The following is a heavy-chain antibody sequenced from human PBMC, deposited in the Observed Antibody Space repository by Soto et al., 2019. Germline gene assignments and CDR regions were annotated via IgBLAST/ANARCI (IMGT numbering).Heavy chain of an antibody. V-gene: IGHV3-15*01. CDR1: GITFSNAW. CDR2: IRSKTDGGTT. Sequence: EVQLVESGGGLVEPGGSLRLSCAASGITFSNAWMNWVRKAPGKGLEYIGRIRSKTDGGTTEYAAPVKGRFTVSRDDSKNTLYLQMSGLKTEDTAVYYCTTTRPGTNVFDNWGQGTLVTVSS. J-gene: IGHJ3*02. CDR3: TTTRPGTNVFDN. D-gene: IGHD6-13*01.